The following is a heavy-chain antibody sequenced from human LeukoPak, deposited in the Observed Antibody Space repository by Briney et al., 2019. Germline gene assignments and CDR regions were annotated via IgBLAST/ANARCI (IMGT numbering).Heavy chain of an antibody. J-gene: IGHJ4*02. D-gene: IGHD3-10*01. Sequence: SVKVSCKASGGTFSSYAISWVRQAPGQGLEWMGGIIPIFGTANYAQKFQGRVTITADESTSTAYMELSSLRSENTAVYYCARVHGSGSYYNYLDYWGQGTLVTVSS. CDR1: GGTFSSYA. CDR3: ARVHGSGSYYNYLDY. CDR2: IIPIFGTA. V-gene: IGHV1-69*01.